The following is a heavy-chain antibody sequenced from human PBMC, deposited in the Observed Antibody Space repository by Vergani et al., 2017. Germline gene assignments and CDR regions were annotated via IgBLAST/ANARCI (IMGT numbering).Heavy chain of an antibody. V-gene: IGHV3-23*01. CDR3: AIDPRGYSYGGIDY. J-gene: IGHJ4*02. CDR1: GFTFSSYA. D-gene: IGHD5-18*01. Sequence: EVQLLESGGGLVQPGGSLRLSCAASGFTFSSYAMSWVRQAPGKGLEWVSAISGSGGSTYYADSVRGRFTISRDNSKNTLYLQMNSLRAEDTAVYYCAIDPRGYSYGGIDYWGQGTLVTVSS. CDR2: ISGSGGST.